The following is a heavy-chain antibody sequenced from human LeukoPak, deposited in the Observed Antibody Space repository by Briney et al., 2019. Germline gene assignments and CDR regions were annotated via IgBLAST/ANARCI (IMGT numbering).Heavy chain of an antibody. CDR1: GFTFSSYG. D-gene: IGHD3-9*01. Sequence: PGGSLRLPCAASGFTFSSYGMHWVRQAPGKGLEWVTFIRYDGSSKYYADSVKGRFTISRDNAKNTLYLQMNTLRVEDTAVYYCTRDLMDYDVSTGLHHYYMDVWGQGTTVTVSS. CDR2: IRYDGSSK. CDR3: TRDLMDYDVSTGLHHYYMDV. V-gene: IGHV3-30*02. J-gene: IGHJ6*02.